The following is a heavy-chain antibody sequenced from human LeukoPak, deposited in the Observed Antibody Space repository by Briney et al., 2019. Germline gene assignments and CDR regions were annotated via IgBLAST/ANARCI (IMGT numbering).Heavy chain of an antibody. D-gene: IGHD6-19*01. V-gene: IGHV3-30*02. J-gene: IGHJ4*02. Sequence: GGSLRLSCAASGFTFRNYGMHWVRQAPGKGLEWVALIWYDGSNKYYADSVKGRFTISRDNSKNMLYLQMNSLRTEDTAVYYWSALRSDCRGWYYFDYWGQGTLVTVSS. CDR1: GFTFRNYG. CDR3: SALRSDCRGWYYFDY. CDR2: IWYDGSNK.